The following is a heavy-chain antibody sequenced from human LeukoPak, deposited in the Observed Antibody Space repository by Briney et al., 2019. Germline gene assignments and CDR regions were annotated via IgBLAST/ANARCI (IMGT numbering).Heavy chain of an antibody. CDR3: AKDVYGDYGGLDY. CDR1: GFTFSTYA. D-gene: IGHD4-17*01. J-gene: IGHJ4*02. CDR2: IRGSDGST. V-gene: IGHV3-23*01. Sequence: GGSLRLSCAASGFTFSTYALSWVRQAPGKGLEWVSSIRGSDGSTYYADSVKGRFAISRVNSKNTLYLQMNSLRAEDTAVYYCAKDVYGDYGGLDYWGQGTLVTVSS.